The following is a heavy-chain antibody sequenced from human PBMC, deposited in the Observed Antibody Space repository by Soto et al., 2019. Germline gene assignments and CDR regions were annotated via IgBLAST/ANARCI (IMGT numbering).Heavy chain of an antibody. CDR1: GFTFSDYY. CDR3: GGDSSGYFYPDAFDI. Sequence: LRLSCAASGFTFSDYYMSWIRQAPGKGLEWVSYISSSGSTIYYADSVKGRFTISRDNAKNSLYLQMNSLRDEDTAVYYCGGDSSGYFYPDAFDIWGQGTMVTVSS. V-gene: IGHV3-11*04. CDR2: ISSSGSTI. D-gene: IGHD3-22*01. J-gene: IGHJ3*02.